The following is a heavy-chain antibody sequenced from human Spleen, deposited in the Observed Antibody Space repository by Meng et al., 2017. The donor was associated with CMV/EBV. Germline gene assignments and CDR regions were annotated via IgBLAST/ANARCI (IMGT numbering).Heavy chain of an antibody. CDR3: AKGGSTVVTPTFDY. Sequence: GGSLRLSCAASGFTFSSYAMSWVRQAPGKGLEWVSVIYSGGSTYYADSVKGRFTISRDNSKNTLYLQMNSLRADDTAVYYCAKGGSTVVTPTFDYWGQGTLVTVSS. J-gene: IGHJ4*02. CDR1: GFTFSSYA. V-gene: IGHV3-23*03. CDR2: IYSGGST. D-gene: IGHD4-23*01.